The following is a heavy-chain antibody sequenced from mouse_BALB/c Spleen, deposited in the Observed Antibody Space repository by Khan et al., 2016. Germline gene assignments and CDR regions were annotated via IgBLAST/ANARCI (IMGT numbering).Heavy chain of an antibody. V-gene: IGHV5-9-2*01. D-gene: IGHD1-1*01. CDR2: ISGGGSYT. Sequence: EVELVESGGGLVKPGGSLKLSCAASGFTFSSYGMSWVRQTPEKRLEWVATISGGGSYTYYPDSVKGRYNISRDNAKNTLDLQMRSLRAEDTALYYCARNYGSSYPDYWGQGTSVTVSS. J-gene: IGHJ4*01. CDR1: GFTFSSYG. CDR3: ARNYGSSYPDY.